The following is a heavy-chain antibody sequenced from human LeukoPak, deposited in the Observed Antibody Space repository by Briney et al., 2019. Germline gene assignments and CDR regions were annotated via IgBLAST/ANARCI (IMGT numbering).Heavy chain of an antibody. V-gene: IGHV4-39*07. J-gene: IGHJ4*02. CDR2: IYYSGST. D-gene: IGHD5-12*01. CDR1: GDSVRSSSYF. CDR3: ARGRGYDPVVFYFDY. Sequence: SETLSLTCTVSGDSVRSSSYFWAWIRQPPGKGLEWIANIYYSGSTYYNPSLKSRDTITLDTSKNQFSLNLTSVTAADTALYYCARGRGYDPVVFYFDYWGQGNLVTVSS.